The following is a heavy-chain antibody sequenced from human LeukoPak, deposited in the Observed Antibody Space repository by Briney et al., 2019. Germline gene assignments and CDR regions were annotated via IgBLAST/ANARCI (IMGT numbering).Heavy chain of an antibody. V-gene: IGHV3-23*01. Sequence: PGGSLRLSCAASGFTFSSYGMSWIRQAPGKGLEWVSAISGSGGSTYYADSVKGRFTISRDNSKNTLYLQMNSLRAEDTAVYYCAKPDRHGSGSYYDSQRYYYYYYMDVWGKGTTVTISS. CDR1: GFTFSSYG. CDR3: AKPDRHGSGSYYDSQRYYYYYYMDV. J-gene: IGHJ6*03. D-gene: IGHD3-10*01. CDR2: ISGSGGST.